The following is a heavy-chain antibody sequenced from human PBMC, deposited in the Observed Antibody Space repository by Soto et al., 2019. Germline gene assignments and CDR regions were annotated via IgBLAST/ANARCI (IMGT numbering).Heavy chain of an antibody. J-gene: IGHJ4*02. CDR3: AKDDDESSGYYYVDY. CDR1: GFTFSSYG. Sequence: QVQLVESGGGVVQPGRSLRLSCAASGFTFSSYGMHWVRQAPGKGLEWVEVISYDGSNKYYADSVKGRFTISRDNSKNPLYLQMNSLRAEDTAVYYCAKDDDESSGYYYVDYWGKGTLVTVSS. CDR2: ISYDGSNK. V-gene: IGHV3-30*18. D-gene: IGHD3-22*01.